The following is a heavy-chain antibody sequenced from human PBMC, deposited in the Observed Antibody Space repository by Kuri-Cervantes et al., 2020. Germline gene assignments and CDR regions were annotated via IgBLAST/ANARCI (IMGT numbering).Heavy chain of an antibody. CDR1: GYTFTSYD. CDR2: TNPNSGNT. Sequence: ASVKVSCKASGYTFTSYDINWVRQATGQGLEWMGWTNPNSGNTGYAQKFQGRVTMTRNTSISTAYMELSSLRSEDTAVYYCARGGIMVRGVFKSVSGMDVWGQGTTVTVSS. V-gene: IGHV1-8*01. CDR3: ARGGIMVRGVFKSVSGMDV. J-gene: IGHJ6*02. D-gene: IGHD3-10*01.